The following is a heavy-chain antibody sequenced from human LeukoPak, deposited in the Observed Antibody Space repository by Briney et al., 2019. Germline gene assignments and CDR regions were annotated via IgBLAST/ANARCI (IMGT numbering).Heavy chain of an antibody. V-gene: IGHV3-7*01. CDR1: GGSISSYY. J-gene: IGHJ4*02. CDR3: ASHYSSGWYFDY. D-gene: IGHD6-19*01. Sequence: ETLSLTCTISGGSISSYYWSWVRQAPGKGLEWVANIKQDGSEKYYVDSVKGRFTISRDNAKNSLYLQMNSLRAEDTAVYYCASHYSSGWYFDYWGQGTLVTVSS. CDR2: IKQDGSEK.